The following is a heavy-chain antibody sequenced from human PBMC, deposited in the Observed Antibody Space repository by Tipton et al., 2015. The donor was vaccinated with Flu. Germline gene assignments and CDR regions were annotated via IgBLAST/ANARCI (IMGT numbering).Heavy chain of an antibody. V-gene: IGHV4-59*12. CDR2: IYNSQYT. J-gene: IGHJ4*02. D-gene: IGHD2-2*01. CDR3: ARDPSLGMPDYFDS. Sequence: LRLSCTVSGGSIGSYYWNWIRQPPGKGLEWIGYIYNSQYTKYNPSLKSRVTISVDTSKKQFSLQLRSVTAADTAVYYCARDPSLGMPDYFDSWGQGILVTASS. CDR1: GGSIGSYY.